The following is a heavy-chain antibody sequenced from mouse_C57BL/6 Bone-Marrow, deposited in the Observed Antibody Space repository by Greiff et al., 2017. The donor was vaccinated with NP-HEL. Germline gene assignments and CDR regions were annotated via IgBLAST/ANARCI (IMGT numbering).Heavy chain of an antibody. V-gene: IGHV14-4*01. Sequence: VQLQQSGAELVRPGASVKLSCTASGFNIKDDYMHWVKQRPEQGLEWIGWIDPENGDTEYASEFQGKATITADTSSNTAYLQLSSLTSEDTAVYYCTRITTVVEGCFDYWGQGTTLTVSS. CDR2: IDPENGDT. CDR3: TRITTVVEGCFDY. CDR1: GFNIKDDY. J-gene: IGHJ2*01. D-gene: IGHD1-1*01.